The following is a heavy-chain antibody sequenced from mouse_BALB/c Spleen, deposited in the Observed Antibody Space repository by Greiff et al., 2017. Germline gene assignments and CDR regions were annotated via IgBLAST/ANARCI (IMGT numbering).Heavy chain of an antibody. J-gene: IGHJ1*01. CDR3: TRNPGSYWYFDV. CDR2: IYPSDSYT. Sequence: QVQLQQPGAELVRPGASVKLSCKASGYTFTSYWINWVKQRPGQGLEWIGNIYPSDSYTNYNQKFKDKATLTVDKSSSTAYMQLSSPTSEDSAVYYCTRNPGSYWYFDVWGAGTTVTVSS. V-gene: IGHV1-69*02. CDR1: GYTFTSYW.